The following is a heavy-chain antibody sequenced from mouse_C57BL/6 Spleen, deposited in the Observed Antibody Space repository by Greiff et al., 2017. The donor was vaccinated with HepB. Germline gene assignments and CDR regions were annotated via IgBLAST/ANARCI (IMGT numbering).Heavy chain of an antibody. D-gene: IGHD3-3*01. CDR1: GYTFTSYW. Sequence: QVQLQQPGAELVRPGTSVKLSCKASGYTFTSYWMHWVKQRPGQGLEWIGMIDPSDSYTNYNQTFKRKATLTVDTSSSTAYMQLSSLTSEDSAVYYCARSRSNYAMDYWGQGTSVTVSS. CDR2: IDPSDSYT. J-gene: IGHJ4*01. CDR3: ARSRSNYAMDY. V-gene: IGHV1-59*01.